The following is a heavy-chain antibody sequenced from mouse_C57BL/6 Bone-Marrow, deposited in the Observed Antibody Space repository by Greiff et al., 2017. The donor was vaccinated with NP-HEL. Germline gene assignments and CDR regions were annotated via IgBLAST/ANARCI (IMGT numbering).Heavy chain of an antibody. D-gene: IGHD1-1*01. CDR3: ARDGNLLPRYFDY. CDR1: GYSITSGYY. J-gene: IGHJ2*01. Sequence: EVQLQQSGPGLVKPSQSLSLTCSVTGYSITSGYYWNWIRQSPGNKLEWMGYISYDGSNNYNPSLKNRISITRDTSKNQFFLKLNSVTTEDTATYYCARDGNLLPRYFDYWGQGTTLTVSS. CDR2: ISYDGSN. V-gene: IGHV3-6*01.